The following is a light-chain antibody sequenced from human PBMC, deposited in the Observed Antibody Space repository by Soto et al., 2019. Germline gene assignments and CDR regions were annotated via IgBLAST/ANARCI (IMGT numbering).Light chain of an antibody. CDR3: SSFTSRFTFV. Sequence: QSALTQPASVSRSPGQSIAISCTGTRSDVGAYNYVSWYQQHPGKAPKLMISEVTNRPSGVSDRFSGSKSGNTASLTISGPQAEDEADYYCSSFTSRFTFVFGTGTKLTVL. J-gene: IGLJ1*01. V-gene: IGLV2-14*01. CDR1: RSDVGAYNY. CDR2: EVT.